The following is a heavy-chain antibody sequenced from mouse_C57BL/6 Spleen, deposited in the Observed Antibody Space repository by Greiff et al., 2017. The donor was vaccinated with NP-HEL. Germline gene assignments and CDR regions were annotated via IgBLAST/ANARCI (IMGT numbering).Heavy chain of an antibody. CDR2: IDPEDGDP. V-gene: IGHV14-1*01. CDR3: TTAGYLYYFDY. D-gene: IGHD2-3*01. CDR1: GFTIKDYY. Sequence: EVQGVESGAELVRPGASVKLSCTASGFTIKDYYMHWVKQRPEQGLEWIGRIDPEDGDPEYAPKFQGKATMTADTSSNTAYLQLSSLTSEDTAVYYCTTAGYLYYFDYWGQGTTLTVSS. J-gene: IGHJ2*01.